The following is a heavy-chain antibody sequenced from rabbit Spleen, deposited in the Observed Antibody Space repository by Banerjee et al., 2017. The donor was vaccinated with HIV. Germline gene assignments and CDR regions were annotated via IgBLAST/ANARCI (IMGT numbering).Heavy chain of an antibody. CDR1: GFSFSYRQV. V-gene: IGHV1S45*01. Sequence: QEQLMESGGGLVKPEGSLTLTCTASGFSFSYRQVMCWVRQAPGKGLEWIACINAINGNAVYANWAKRRFTISKTSSTTVSLQVTSLTGADTATYFCARDAGTSFSTYGMDLWGQGTLVTVS. D-gene: IGHD8-1*01. J-gene: IGHJ6*01. CDR3: ARDAGTSFSTYGMDL. CDR2: INAINGNA.